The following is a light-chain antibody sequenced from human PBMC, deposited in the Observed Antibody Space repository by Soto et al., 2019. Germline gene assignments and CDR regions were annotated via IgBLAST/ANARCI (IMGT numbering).Light chain of an antibody. J-gene: IGKJ1*01. Sequence: DIQMTQFPSALSASVGDRVTITCRASQNVNNWLAWYQHKPGKAPQLLIYDASVLETGVPSRFSGSGSGTEFTLAISGLQSYDFATYYCQQYNTYWTFGPGTKVEVK. V-gene: IGKV1-5*01. CDR1: QNVNNW. CDR3: QQYNTYWT. CDR2: DAS.